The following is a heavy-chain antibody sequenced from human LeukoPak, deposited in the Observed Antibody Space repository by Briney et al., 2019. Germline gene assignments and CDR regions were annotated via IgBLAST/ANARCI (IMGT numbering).Heavy chain of an antibody. J-gene: IGHJ4*02. Sequence: SETLSLICTVSGGSISSYYWSWIRQPPGKGLEWIGRIYTSGSTNYNPSLKSRVTISVDTSKNQFSLKLSSVTAADTAVYYCARGDSSGWPYFDYWGQGTLVTVSS. V-gene: IGHV4-4*08. CDR3: ARGDSSGWPYFDY. CDR2: IYTSGST. CDR1: GGSISSYY. D-gene: IGHD6-19*01.